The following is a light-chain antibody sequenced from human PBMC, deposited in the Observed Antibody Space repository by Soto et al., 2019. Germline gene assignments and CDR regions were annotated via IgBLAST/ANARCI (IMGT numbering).Light chain of an antibody. J-gene: IGKJ1*01. CDR1: QSVRTY. CDR2: GTY. CDR3: QQYNHWWT. Sequence: EIVLTQSPVTLSLSPGERATLSCRASQSVRTYLAWYQVKPGQAPRLLIYGTYIRATGVSGRFSGSGSGTEFTLTISSLQSEDSAVYYCQQYNHWWTFGQGTKVDIK. V-gene: IGKV3-15*01.